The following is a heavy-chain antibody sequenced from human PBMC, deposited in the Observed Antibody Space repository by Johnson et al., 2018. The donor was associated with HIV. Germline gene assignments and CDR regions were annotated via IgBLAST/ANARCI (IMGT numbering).Heavy chain of an antibody. J-gene: IGHJ3*02. Sequence: VQLVESGGGVVRPGGSLRLACAATGFTFDDYGMSWVRQGPGKGLEWVANINQDGSEKTYVDSVKGRFTMSRDNAKNSLYLQMNSLRAEDTAVYYCARVLRFLEWSLDAFDIWGQGTMVTVSS. D-gene: IGHD3-3*01. CDR1: GFTFDDYG. V-gene: IGHV3-7*03. CDR3: ARVLRFLEWSLDAFDI. CDR2: INQDGSEK.